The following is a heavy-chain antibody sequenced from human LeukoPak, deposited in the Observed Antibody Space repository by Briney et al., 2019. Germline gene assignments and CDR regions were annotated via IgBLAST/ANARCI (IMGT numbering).Heavy chain of an antibody. CDR1: GFTVSSNF. D-gene: IGHD2-15*01. CDR3: AKRADCSGGSCYFDS. J-gene: IGHJ4*02. CDR2: VSGSGGAT. V-gene: IGHV3-23*01. Sequence: GGSLRLSCAASGFTVSSNFMNWVRQAPGKGLGWVSSVSGSGGATYYADSVKGRFTISRDNSKNTLYLQMNSLTAEDTAVYYCAKRADCSGGSCYFDSWGQGTLVTVSS.